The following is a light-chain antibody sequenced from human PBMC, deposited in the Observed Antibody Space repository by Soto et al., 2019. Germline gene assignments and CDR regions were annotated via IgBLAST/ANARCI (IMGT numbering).Light chain of an antibody. J-gene: IGLJ2*01. V-gene: IGLV2-14*03. CDR1: SRDIGTYDY. CDR3: PSYSSTDTSVL. Sequence: QSVLTQPASVSGSLGQSITIACTGSSRDIGTYDYVSWYQQHPDKAPKLIIYDVSSRPSGIPNRFSGSKFGNTASLTISGLQAEDEAVYHCPSYSSTDTSVLFGGGTKLTVL. CDR2: DVS.